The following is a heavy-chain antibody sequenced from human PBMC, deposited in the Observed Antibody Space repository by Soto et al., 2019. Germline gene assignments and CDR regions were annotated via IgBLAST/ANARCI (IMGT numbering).Heavy chain of an antibody. Sequence: EVQLVESGGGLVQPGGSLRLSCAASGFTFSSYWMHWVRQAPGKGLVWVSRINSDGSSTSYADSVKGRFTISRDNAKNTLYLQMNSLRAEDTAVYYCAREQKEEYCSSTSCYGPNDYWGQGTLVTVSS. CDR3: AREQKEEYCSSTSCYGPNDY. V-gene: IGHV3-74*01. D-gene: IGHD2-2*01. CDR1: GFTFSSYW. CDR2: INSDGSST. J-gene: IGHJ4*02.